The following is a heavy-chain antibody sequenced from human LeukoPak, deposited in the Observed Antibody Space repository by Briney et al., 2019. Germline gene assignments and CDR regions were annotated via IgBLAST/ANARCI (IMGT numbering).Heavy chain of an antibody. J-gene: IGHJ4*02. CDR3: ARDGKGLTNYFDY. V-gene: IGHV3-23*01. CDR1: GFTFSSYG. CDR2: ISGSGGST. Sequence: GGSLRLSCAASGFTFSSYGMSWVRQAPGKGLEWVSAISGSGGSTYYADSVKGRFTFSRDNSKNSLHLQMNSLRAEDTAVYYCARDGKGLTNYFDYWGQGTLVTVSS. D-gene: IGHD1-1*01.